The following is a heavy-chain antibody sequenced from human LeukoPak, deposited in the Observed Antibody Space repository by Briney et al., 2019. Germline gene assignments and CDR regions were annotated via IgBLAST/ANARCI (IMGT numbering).Heavy chain of an antibody. Sequence: ASVKVSCKASGYTFTSYYMHWVRQAPGQGLEWMGIINPSGGSTSYAQKFQGRVTMTRDTSTSTVYMELSSLRSEDTAVYYCARDQAAAGTRGSWFGPWGQGTLVTVSS. CDR1: GYTFTSYY. CDR2: INPSGGST. CDR3: ARDQAAAGTRGSWFGP. V-gene: IGHV1-46*01. D-gene: IGHD6-13*01. J-gene: IGHJ5*02.